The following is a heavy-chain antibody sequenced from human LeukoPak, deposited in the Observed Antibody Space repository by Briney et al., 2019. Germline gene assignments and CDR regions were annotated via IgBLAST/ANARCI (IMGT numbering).Heavy chain of an antibody. V-gene: IGHV3-74*01. D-gene: IGHD5-18*01. CDR2: INGDASST. CDR3: ARARGNTYGYFAD. CDR1: GLTLSGYW. J-gene: IGHJ4*02. Sequence: GGSLRLSCAASGLTLSGYWMHWVRQAPGKGLVWVSRINGDASSTSYADSVKGRFTISRDNAKSTLYLQMNSLRVEDTAVYYCARARGNTYGYFADGGQGSLVTV.